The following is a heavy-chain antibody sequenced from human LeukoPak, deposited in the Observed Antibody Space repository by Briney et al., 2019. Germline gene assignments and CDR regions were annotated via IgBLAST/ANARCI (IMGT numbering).Heavy chain of an antibody. CDR2: IYYTGST. Sequence: PSETLSLTCTVSGGSISSLYWSWIRQSPGKGLEWIGYIYYTGSTNYNPSLKSRVTISVDTSKNQFSLKLSSVTAADTAVYYCARVPDSSSWYVVDYWGQGTLVTVSS. V-gene: IGHV4-59*01. J-gene: IGHJ4*02. CDR1: GGSISSLY. D-gene: IGHD6-13*01. CDR3: ARVPDSSSWYVVDY.